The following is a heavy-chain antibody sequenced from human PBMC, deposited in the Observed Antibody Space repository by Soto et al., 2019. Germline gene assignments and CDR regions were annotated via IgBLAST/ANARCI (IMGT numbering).Heavy chain of an antibody. Sequence: QITLKESGPTLVKSTQTLTLTCTFSGFSLSSGGGAVGWIRQPPGKALEWLAIIYANGGTHYSPSLKTRLTITKDTSKDQVVLTMTNMDPVDTATHSCGHRRAVATRCWFDPWGPGILVTVSS. V-gene: IGHV2-5*01. CDR2: IYANGGT. CDR1: GFSLSSGGGA. J-gene: IGHJ5*02. CDR3: GHRRAVATRCWFDP. D-gene: IGHD6-6*01.